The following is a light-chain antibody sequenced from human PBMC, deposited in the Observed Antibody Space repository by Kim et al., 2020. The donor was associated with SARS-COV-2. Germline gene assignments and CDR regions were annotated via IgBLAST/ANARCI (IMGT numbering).Light chain of an antibody. V-gene: IGKV3-20*01. J-gene: IGKJ2*03. CDR1: QSVISNK. Sequence: EIVLTQSPGTLSLSPGERATLSCRASQSVISNKLAWYQQKPGQAPRLLIYDASSRATDIPDRFSGSGSGTDFTLTIIRLEPEDFAVYYCQQFGSSPLYSFGQGTKLEI. CDR3: QQFGSSPLYS. CDR2: DAS.